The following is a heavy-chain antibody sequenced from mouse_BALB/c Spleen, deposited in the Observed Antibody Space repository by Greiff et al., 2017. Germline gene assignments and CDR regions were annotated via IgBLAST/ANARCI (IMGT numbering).Heavy chain of an antibody. CDR1: GYTFTSYW. J-gene: IGHJ3*01. V-gene: IGHV1-87*01. Sequence: VQLQQSGAELARPGASVKLSCKASGYTFTSYWMQWVKQRPGQGLEWIGAIYPGDGDTRYTQKFKGKATLTADKSSSTAYMQLSSLASEDSAVYYCARSPYYRYPWFAYWGQGTLVTVSA. CDR2: IYPGDGDT. CDR3: ARSPYYRYPWFAY. D-gene: IGHD2-14*01.